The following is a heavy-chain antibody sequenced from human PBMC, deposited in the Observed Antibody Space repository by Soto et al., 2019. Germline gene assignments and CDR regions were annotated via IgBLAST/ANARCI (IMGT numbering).Heavy chain of an antibody. CDR1: GTPFSSYG. V-gene: IGHV1-24*01. D-gene: IGHD2-21*02. Sequence: ASVKVSCKASGTPFSSYGFNWVRQAPGKGLEWMGGIVPDDGEINYAQKFQGRVTMTEDTSTNTAYKELSSLRSEDTAVDYWASVVTALPWGQGTLGTVSS. CDR2: IVPDDGEI. J-gene: IGHJ5*02. CDR3: ASVVTALP.